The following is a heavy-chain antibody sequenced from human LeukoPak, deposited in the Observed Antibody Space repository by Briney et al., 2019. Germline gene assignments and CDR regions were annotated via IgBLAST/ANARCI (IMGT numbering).Heavy chain of an antibody. Sequence: GGSLRLSCAASGFTFSSCGMHWVRQAPGKGLELVAFIRYDGSEKHYADSVKGRFTISRDNSKNTLYLQMKSLRAEDTAVYYCAKDLDTMIVVGTNAFDIWGQGTMVTVSS. CDR3: AKDLDTMIVVGTNAFDI. D-gene: IGHD3-22*01. J-gene: IGHJ3*02. CDR2: IRYDGSEK. CDR1: GFTFSSCG. V-gene: IGHV3-30*02.